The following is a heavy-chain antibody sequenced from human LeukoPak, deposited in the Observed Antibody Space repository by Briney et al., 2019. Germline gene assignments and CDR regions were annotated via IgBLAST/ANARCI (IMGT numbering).Heavy chain of an antibody. CDR2: INPNSGGT. V-gene: IGHV1-2*02. CDR3: AREGSLGIAAAIDY. CDR1: GYTFTGYY. J-gene: IGHJ4*02. D-gene: IGHD6-13*01. Sequence: ASVKVSFKASGYTFTGYYMHWVRQAPGQGLEWMGWINPNSGGTNYAQKFQGRLTMTRDTSISTAYMELSRLRSDDTAVYYCAREGSLGIAAAIDYWGQGTLVTVSS.